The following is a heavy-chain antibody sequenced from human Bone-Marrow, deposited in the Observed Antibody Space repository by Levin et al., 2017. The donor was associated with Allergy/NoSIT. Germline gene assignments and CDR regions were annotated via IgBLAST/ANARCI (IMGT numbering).Heavy chain of an antibody. CDR2: ISRSDGTI. CDR3: ARITGTTRNKVVPPTFHYYGLDV. V-gene: IGHV3-11*01. D-gene: IGHD2-2*01. J-gene: IGHJ6*02. Sequence: PGESLKISCAASGFTFSDFYMSWIRQAPGKGLEWVSYISRSDGTIYYADSVRGRFTISRDNAKNSLYLQMNSLRDEDTAVYFCARITGTTRNKVVPPTFHYYGLDVWGQGTTVTVSS. CDR1: GFTFSDFY.